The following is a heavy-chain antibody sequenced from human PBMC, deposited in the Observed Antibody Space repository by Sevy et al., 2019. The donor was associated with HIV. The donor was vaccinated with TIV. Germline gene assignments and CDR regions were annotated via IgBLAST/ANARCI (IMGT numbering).Heavy chain of an antibody. CDR1: GYTFTSYG. CDR3: ARSHDEQLEDYFDY. J-gene: IGHJ4*02. V-gene: IGHV1-18*01. D-gene: IGHD6-13*01. Sequence: ASVKVSCKASGYTFTSYGISWVRQAPGQGLEWMGWISAYNGNTNYAQKLQGRVTMTTDTSTSTAYMELRSLRSNDTAVYYCARSHDEQLEDYFDYWGQGTLVTVSS. CDR2: ISAYNGNT.